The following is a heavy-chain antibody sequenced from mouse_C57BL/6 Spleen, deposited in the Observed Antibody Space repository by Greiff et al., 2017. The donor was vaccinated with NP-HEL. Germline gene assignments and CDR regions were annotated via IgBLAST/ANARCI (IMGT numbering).Heavy chain of an antibody. CDR2: IDPSDSET. Sequence: VKLQESGAELVRPGSSVKLSCKASGYTFTSYWMHWVKQRPIQGLEWIGNIDPSDSETHYNQKFKDKATLTVDKSSSTAYMQLSSLTSEDSAVYYCARGFYYDYDIDYWGQGTTLTVSS. D-gene: IGHD2-4*01. V-gene: IGHV1-52*01. CDR1: GYTFTSYW. J-gene: IGHJ2*01. CDR3: ARGFYYDYDIDY.